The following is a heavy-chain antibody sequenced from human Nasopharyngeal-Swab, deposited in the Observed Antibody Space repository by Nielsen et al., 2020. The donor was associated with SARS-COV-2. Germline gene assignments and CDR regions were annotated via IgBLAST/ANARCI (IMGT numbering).Heavy chain of an antibody. D-gene: IGHD4-17*01. CDR1: GFTFSSYW. CDR3: ARESFGDYEWYFDL. V-gene: IGHV3-7*01. J-gene: IGHJ2*01. CDR2: IKQDGSEK. Sequence: GESLKISCAASGFTFSSYWMSWVRQAPGKGLEWVANIKQDGSEKYYVDSVKGRFTISRDNAKNSLYLQMNSLRAEDTAVYYCARESFGDYEWYFDLWGRGTLVTVSS.